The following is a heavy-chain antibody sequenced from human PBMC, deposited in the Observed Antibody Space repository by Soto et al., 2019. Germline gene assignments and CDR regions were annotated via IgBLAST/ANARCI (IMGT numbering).Heavy chain of an antibody. J-gene: IGHJ6*02. V-gene: IGHV3-30*18. CDR1: GFTFSSYG. CDR2: ISYDGSNK. CDR3: AKDSEGYCSSTSCYHVHAYYYGMDV. D-gene: IGHD2-2*01. Sequence: PGGSLRLSCAASGFTFSSYGMHWVRQAPGKGLEWVAVISYDGSNKYYADSVKGRFTISRDNSKNTLYLQMNSLRAEDTALYYCAKDSEGYCSSTSCYHVHAYYYGMDVWGQGTTVTVSS.